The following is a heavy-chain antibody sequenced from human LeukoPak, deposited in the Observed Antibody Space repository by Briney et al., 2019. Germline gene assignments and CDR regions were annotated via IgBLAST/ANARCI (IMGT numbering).Heavy chain of an antibody. Sequence: SQTLSLTCTVSGGSISSGGYYWSWIRQHPGKGLEWIGYIYYTGSTYYNPSLKSRVTISVDTSKNQFSLKLSSVTAADTAVYYCARDGSPSRAVDYWGQGTLVTVSS. D-gene: IGHD3-10*01. CDR2: IYYTGST. V-gene: IGHV4-31*03. CDR1: GGSISSGGYY. CDR3: ARDGSPSRAVDY. J-gene: IGHJ4*02.